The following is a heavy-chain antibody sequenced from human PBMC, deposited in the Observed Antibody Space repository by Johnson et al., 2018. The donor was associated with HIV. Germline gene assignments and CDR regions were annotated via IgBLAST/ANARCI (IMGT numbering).Heavy chain of an antibody. CDR2: IYRGGST. CDR3: ARQFRSVGAPDAFDI. D-gene: IGHD1-26*01. CDR1: EFTVSSNY. J-gene: IGHJ3*02. V-gene: IGHV3-66*02. Sequence: VQLVESGGGLIQPGGSLRLSCAASEFTVSSNYMSWVRQAPGKGLEWVSVIYRGGSTYYADSVKGRFTISRDNSKNTLYLQMNSLRAEDTAVYSCARQFRSVGAPDAFDIRGQGTMVTVSS.